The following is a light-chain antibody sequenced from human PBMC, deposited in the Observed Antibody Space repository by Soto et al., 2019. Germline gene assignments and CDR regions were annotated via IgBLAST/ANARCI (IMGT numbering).Light chain of an antibody. CDR1: QSISDY. CDR3: QQYGSSGT. J-gene: IGKJ1*01. V-gene: IGKV1-39*01. Sequence: DIQMTQSPTTLSASVGDRVTITCRASQSISDYLNWYQQRPGEAPKLLIYAASRLHSGVPSRFSGSGSGTDFTLTISRLEPEDFAVYYCQQYGSSGTFGQGSIVDIK. CDR2: AAS.